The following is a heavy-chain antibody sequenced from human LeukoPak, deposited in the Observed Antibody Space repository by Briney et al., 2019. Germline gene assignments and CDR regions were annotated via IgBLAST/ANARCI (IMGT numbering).Heavy chain of an antibody. CDR2: ISSSSSNI. CDR1: GFTFSSYN. D-gene: IGHD4/OR15-4a*01. Sequence: PGGSLRLSCAASGFTFSSYNMNWVRQAPGKGLEWVSSISSSSSNIYYADSVKGRFTISRDNAKNSLYLQMNSLRVEDTAVYYCAKVTMVGWYFDLWGRGTLVTVSS. V-gene: IGHV3-21*04. CDR3: AKVTMVGWYFDL. J-gene: IGHJ2*01.